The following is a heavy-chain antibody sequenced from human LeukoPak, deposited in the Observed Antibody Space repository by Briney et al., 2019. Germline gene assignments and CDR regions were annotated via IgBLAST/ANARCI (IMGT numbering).Heavy chain of an antibody. CDR3: ATLKGWYGEGCFDC. CDR2: IYPDGRT. CDR1: GVTVSSIY. J-gene: IGHJ4*02. Sequence: GGTLRLSCAASGVTVSSIYMGWVRQAPGKGVEGVSVIYPDGRTYYTESVKGRFTIFRESSEKSLFLQMNSLRAEDTAVYYCATLKGWYGEGCFDCWGQGTLVTVSS. V-gene: IGHV3-53*01. D-gene: IGHD3-10*01.